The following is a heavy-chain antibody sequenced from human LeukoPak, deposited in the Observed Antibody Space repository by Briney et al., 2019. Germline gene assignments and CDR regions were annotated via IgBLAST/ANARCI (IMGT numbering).Heavy chain of an antibody. CDR1: VGSIGRSSYY. V-gene: IGHV4-39*07. Sequence: PSETLSLTCTVSVGSIGRSSYYWGWIRQPPGKGLEWIGNIYYNGNTDYNPSLKSRVTISVDTSKNQFSLKLSSVTAADTAAYYCAAGSESYDSRGYSYYFDYWGQGTLVTVSS. D-gene: IGHD3-22*01. CDR2: IYYNGNT. J-gene: IGHJ4*02. CDR3: AAGSESYDSRGYSYYFDY.